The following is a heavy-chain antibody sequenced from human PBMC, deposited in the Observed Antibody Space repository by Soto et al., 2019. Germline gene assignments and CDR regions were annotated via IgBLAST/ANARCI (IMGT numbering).Heavy chain of an antibody. J-gene: IGHJ5*02. Sequence: PSETLSLTCTVSGGSISSGGYYCSWIRQHPGKGLEWIGYIYYSGSTYYNPSLKSRVTISVDTSKDHFSLNLSSVTAAATAVYCCPRDGAPGGCCRVSSWYNWFHPCVQRNMGTVAS. CDR3: PRDGAPGGCCRVSSWYNWFHP. D-gene: IGHD6-13*01. CDR2: IYYSGST. V-gene: IGHV4-31*03. CDR1: GGSISSGGYY.